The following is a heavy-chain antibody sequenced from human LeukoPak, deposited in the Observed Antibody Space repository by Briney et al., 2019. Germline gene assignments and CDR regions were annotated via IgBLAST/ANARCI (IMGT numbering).Heavy chain of an antibody. Sequence: SQTLSLTCTVSGGSISSANYYWNWIRQPPGKGLEWIGYISYSGSTHYNPSLKRRATISADTSKNQFSLKLTSMTAADTAVYHCARGGEGYNYVYWGQGTLVTVSS. CDR3: ARGGEGYNYVY. J-gene: IGHJ4*02. D-gene: IGHD5-24*01. CDR2: ISYSGST. CDR1: GGSISSANYY. V-gene: IGHV4-30-4*01.